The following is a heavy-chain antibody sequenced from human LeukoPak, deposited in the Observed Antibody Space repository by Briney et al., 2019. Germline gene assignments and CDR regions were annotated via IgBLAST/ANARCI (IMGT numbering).Heavy chain of an antibody. V-gene: IGHV1-2*02. Sequence: GASVKVFCKTSGYTFITYYMHWVQQAPGQGLEWMGWINPDSGSTKYAQNFQGRVTMTRDTSISTAYMELNRLRSDDTAVYCCARTWLGGLYYDFDYWGQGTLVTVSS. D-gene: IGHD3-3*01. CDR1: GYTFITYY. CDR3: ARTWLGGLYYDFDY. CDR2: INPDSGST. J-gene: IGHJ4*02.